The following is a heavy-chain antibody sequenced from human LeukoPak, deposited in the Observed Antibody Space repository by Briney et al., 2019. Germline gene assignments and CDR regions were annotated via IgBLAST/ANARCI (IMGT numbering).Heavy chain of an antibody. CDR3: ARIGIAVGLDP. CDR1: GGSISSYY. Sequence: SETLSLTCTVSGGSISSYYWSWIRQPPGKGLEWIGYIYYSGSTNYNPSLKSRVTISVDTSKNQFSLKLSSVTAADTAVYYCARIGIAVGLDPWGQGTLVTVSS. J-gene: IGHJ5*02. CDR2: IYYSGST. D-gene: IGHD6-19*01. V-gene: IGHV4-59*12.